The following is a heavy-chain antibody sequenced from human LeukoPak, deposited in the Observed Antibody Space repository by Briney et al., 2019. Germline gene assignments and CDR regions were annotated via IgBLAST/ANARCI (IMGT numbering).Heavy chain of an antibody. Sequence: GGSLRLSCAAPGFTFSNYAMTWVRQAPGKGLEWVSAISGSGGSTYYADSVKGRFTISRDNSKNTLYLQMNSLRAEDTAVYYCAKDSSSSSWYNSFGYWGQGTLVTVSS. CDR3: AKDSSSSSWYNSFGY. D-gene: IGHD6-13*01. J-gene: IGHJ4*02. CDR1: GFTFSNYA. V-gene: IGHV3-23*01. CDR2: ISGSGGST.